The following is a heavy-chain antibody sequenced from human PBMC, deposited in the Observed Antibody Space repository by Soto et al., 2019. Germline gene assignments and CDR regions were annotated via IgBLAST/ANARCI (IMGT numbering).Heavy chain of an antibody. CDR3: ATGIYSGYDSKDFFFDY. J-gene: IGHJ4*02. CDR1: GGSISSGGYS. V-gene: IGHV4-30-2*01. D-gene: IGHD5-12*01. Sequence: SETLSPTCAVSGGSISSGGYSWSWIRQPPGKGLEWIGYIYHSGSTYYNPSLKSRVTISVDRSKNQFSLKLSSVTAADTAVYYCATGIYSGYDSKDFFFDYWGQGTLVTVSS. CDR2: IYHSGST.